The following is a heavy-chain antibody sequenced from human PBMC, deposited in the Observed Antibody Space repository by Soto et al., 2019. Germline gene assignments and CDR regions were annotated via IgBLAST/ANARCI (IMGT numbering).Heavy chain of an antibody. Sequence: GESLKISCKGSGYSFTSYWIGWVRQMPGKGLEWMGIIYPGDSDTRYSPSFQGQVTISADKSISTAYLHWSSLKASDTAMYYCARQGLEAAAGTHYYYGMDVWGQGTTVTVSS. CDR3: ARQGLEAAAGTHYYYGMDV. CDR1: GYSFTSYW. CDR2: IYPGDSDT. D-gene: IGHD6-13*01. J-gene: IGHJ6*02. V-gene: IGHV5-51*01.